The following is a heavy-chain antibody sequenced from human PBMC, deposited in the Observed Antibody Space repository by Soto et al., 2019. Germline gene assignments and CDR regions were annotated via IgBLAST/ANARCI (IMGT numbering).Heavy chain of an antibody. D-gene: IGHD4-17*01. CDR2: IWYDGTQK. CDR3: ARAGGTTVTGLWHFDS. CDR1: GLTFNTYS. Sequence: QVQLEESGGGVVQPGRSLRLSCEASGLTFNTYSMHWVRQPPGKGLEWLAAIWYDGTQKYYADSVKGRFIISRDNSKKTLYFEMNSLRAEDTVVYYCARAGGTTVTGLWHFDSWGQGTLVTFSS. J-gene: IGHJ4*02. V-gene: IGHV3-33*01.